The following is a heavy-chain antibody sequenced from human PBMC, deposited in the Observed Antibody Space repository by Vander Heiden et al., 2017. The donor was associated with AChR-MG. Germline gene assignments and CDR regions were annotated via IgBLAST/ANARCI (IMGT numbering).Heavy chain of an antibody. Sequence: QVQLQQSGPGLVKPSQTLSLTCAISGDSVSSNSATWNWIRQSASRGLEWLGRTYYRSKWYYEYAVFVKSRISINPDTSKNQFSLQLSSVTPEDTAVYYCARDGEMANWYFDLWGRGTLVTVSS. V-gene: IGHV6-1*01. J-gene: IGHJ2*01. CDR2: TYYRSKWYY. CDR3: ARDGEMANWYFDL. CDR1: GDSVSSNSAT. D-gene: IGHD3-10*01.